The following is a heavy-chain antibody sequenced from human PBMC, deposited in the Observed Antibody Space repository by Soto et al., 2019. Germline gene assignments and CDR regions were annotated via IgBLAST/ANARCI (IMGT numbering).Heavy chain of an antibody. J-gene: IGHJ5*01. Sequence: GASVKVSCKSSGYTFTSYPLHWVRQAPGQRPEWMGWINVASGNTKYSHKFQGRVTITRDTSASTAYMDLTSLTSEDTAVYYCAGRAQSRGFDPWGQGTLVTVS. CDR2: INVASGNT. CDR3: AGRAQSRGFDP. D-gene: IGHD3-10*01. CDR1: GYTFTSYP. V-gene: IGHV1-3*01.